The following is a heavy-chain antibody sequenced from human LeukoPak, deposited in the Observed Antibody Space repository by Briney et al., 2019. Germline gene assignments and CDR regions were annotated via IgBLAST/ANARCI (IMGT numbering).Heavy chain of an antibody. CDR2: ISSSSSYI. CDR1: GFTFSSYS. J-gene: IGHJ4*02. CDR3: ARGITELDY. V-gene: IGHV3-21*01. D-gene: IGHD3-10*01. Sequence: GGSLRLSCGASGFTFSSYSMNWDRQAPGKGLEWVSSISSSSSYIYYADSVKGRFTISRDNAKNSVFLQMNSLRAEDTAVYYCARGITELDYWGQGTLVTVSS.